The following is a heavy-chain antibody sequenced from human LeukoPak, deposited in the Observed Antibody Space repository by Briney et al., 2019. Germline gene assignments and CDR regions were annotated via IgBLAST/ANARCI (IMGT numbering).Heavy chain of an antibody. CDR1: GGSISSSSYY. Sequence: SETLSLTCTVSGGSISSSSYYWGWLRQPPGRGLEWIGSIYYSGSTYYNPSLKSRVTISVDTSKNQFSLKLSSVTAADTAVYYCARPYSSGWFHGQGYAFDIWGQGTMVTVSS. CDR3: ARPYSSGWFHGQGYAFDI. V-gene: IGHV4-39*01. CDR2: IYYSGST. D-gene: IGHD6-19*01. J-gene: IGHJ3*02.